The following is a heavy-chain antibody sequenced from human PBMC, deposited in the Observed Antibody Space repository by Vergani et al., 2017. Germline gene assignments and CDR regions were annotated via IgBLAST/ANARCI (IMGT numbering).Heavy chain of an antibody. Sequence: QVQVVQSGAEVKKSGASVKVSCKTSGYTFSNYYMHWVRPAPGQGLEWMGRINPSGGHTNYAQKFQGRVTMTRDTSTSTVYMELSSLRSEDTAIYYCARGDYGILTGYRYWGQGTLVTVSA. CDR2: INPSGGHT. J-gene: IGHJ4*02. CDR3: ARGDYGILTGYRY. V-gene: IGHV1-46*03. CDR1: GYTFSNYY. D-gene: IGHD3-9*01.